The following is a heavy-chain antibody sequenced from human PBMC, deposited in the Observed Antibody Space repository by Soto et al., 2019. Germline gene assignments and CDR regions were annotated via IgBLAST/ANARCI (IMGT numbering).Heavy chain of an antibody. CDR3: AKDLRMVRGVTPYYFDY. CDR2: ISGSGGST. CDR1: GFTFSSYA. V-gene: IGHV3-23*01. D-gene: IGHD3-10*01. Sequence: EVQLLESGGGLVQPGGSLRLSCAASGFTFSSYAMSWVRQAPGKGLEWVSAISGSGGSTYYADSVKGRFTISRDNSKNTLYQQMNSLRAEDTAVYYCAKDLRMVRGVTPYYFDYWGQGTLVTVSS. J-gene: IGHJ4*02.